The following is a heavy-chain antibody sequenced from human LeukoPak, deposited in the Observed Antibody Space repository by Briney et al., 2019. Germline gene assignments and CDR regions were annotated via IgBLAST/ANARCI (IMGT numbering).Heavy chain of an antibody. CDR1: GYTFTGYY. Sequence: ASVKVSCKASGYTFTGYYMHWVRQAPGQGLEWVGWINPKSGGTDYAQRLQGRVTMTTDTSIATAYMELSRLTSDDTAVYSCARGTIGSYSSVHDWGQGTLVTVSS. D-gene: IGHD1-26*01. J-gene: IGHJ1*01. CDR3: ARGTIGSYSSVHD. CDR2: INPKSGGT. V-gene: IGHV1-2*02.